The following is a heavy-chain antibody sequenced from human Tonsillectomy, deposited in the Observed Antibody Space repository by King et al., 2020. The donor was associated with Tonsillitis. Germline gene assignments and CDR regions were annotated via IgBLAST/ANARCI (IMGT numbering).Heavy chain of an antibody. CDR2: IKQDGSEK. V-gene: IGHV3-7*03. CDR3: ARDNRISSGLCTHDY. CDR1: GFTFSSYW. Sequence: VQLVESGGGLVQPGGSLRLSCAASGFTFSSYWMSWVRQAPGKGLEWVANIKQDGSEKYYVDSVKGRFTISRDNAKNSLYLQMISLKAEDTAVYYCARDNRISSGLCTHDYWGQGTLVTVSS. J-gene: IGHJ4*02. D-gene: IGHD6-19*01.